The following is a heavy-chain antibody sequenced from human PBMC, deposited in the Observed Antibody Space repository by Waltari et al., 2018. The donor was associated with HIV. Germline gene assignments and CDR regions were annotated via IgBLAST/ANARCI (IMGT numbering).Heavy chain of an antibody. V-gene: IGHV1-18*01. CDR2: ISAYNGNT. CDR1: GSTFTSHG. Sequence: VHLVQSGAEVKKPGASVKLSCKASGSTFTSHGISWVRQAPGQGLEWMGWISAYNGNTNYAQKLQGRVTMTTDTSTSTDYMELRSLRSDDTAVYYCARYWRYSGLYYFDYWGQGTLVTVSS. J-gene: IGHJ4*02. D-gene: IGHD2-8*02. CDR3: ARYWRYSGLYYFDY.